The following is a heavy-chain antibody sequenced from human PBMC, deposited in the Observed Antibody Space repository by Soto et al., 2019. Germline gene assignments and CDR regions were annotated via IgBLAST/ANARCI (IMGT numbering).Heavy chain of an antibody. CDR3: ARGLLYATTYFDY. Sequence: QVQLVQSGAEVKKPGSSVKVSCKASGDTFTTNSLNWVRQAPGQGLEWMGGIIPVVGTTKYAQKYQDRVTITGDKSTNTAYMELSSLRSDDTAVYYCARGLLYATTYFDYWGQRTPVTVSS. CDR1: GDTFTTNS. D-gene: IGHD2-8*01. V-gene: IGHV1-69*06. CDR2: IIPVVGTT. J-gene: IGHJ4*02.